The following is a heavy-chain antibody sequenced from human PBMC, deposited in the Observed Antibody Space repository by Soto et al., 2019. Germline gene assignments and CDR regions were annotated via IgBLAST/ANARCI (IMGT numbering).Heavy chain of an antibody. D-gene: IGHD6-19*01. Sequence: GGSLRLSCTSSGFTFVGSAMRWFRQAPGKGLEWVGFIRSKAYGGTTEYAASVKGRFTISRDDSKSIAYLQMNSLKTEDTAVYYCTRDHSSGWYYYYGMDVWGQGTTVTVSS. V-gene: IGHV3-49*03. J-gene: IGHJ6*02. CDR2: IRSKAYGGTT. CDR1: GFTFVGSA. CDR3: TRDHSSGWYYYYGMDV.